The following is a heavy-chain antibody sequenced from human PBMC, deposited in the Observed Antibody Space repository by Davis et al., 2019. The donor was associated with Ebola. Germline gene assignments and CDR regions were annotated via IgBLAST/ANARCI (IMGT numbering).Heavy chain of an antibody. J-gene: IGHJ4*02. V-gene: IGHV3-7*03. CDR2: IKEDGSDK. D-gene: IGHD3-16*01. Sequence: GESPKTPCAAPGFSFISRWMGWLRQAPGKGLEWVANIKEDGSDKNYMDSVKGRFTISRDNAKNLLYLQMDSLRVDDTAVYYCARENWAYDYWGQGTRVTVSS. CDR3: ARENWAYDY. CDR1: GFSFISRW.